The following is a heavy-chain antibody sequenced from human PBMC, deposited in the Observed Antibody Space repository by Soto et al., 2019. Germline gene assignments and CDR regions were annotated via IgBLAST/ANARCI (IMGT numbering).Heavy chain of an antibody. Sequence: SVKVSCKASGGTFSSYAISWVRQAPGQGPEWMGGIIPIFGTANYAQKFQGRVTITADESTSTAYMELSSLRSEDTAVYYCARAAAIYYDSSGYSWFDPWGQGTLVTVSS. CDR2: IIPIFGTA. D-gene: IGHD3-22*01. CDR3: ARAAAIYYDSSGYSWFDP. CDR1: GGTFSSYA. J-gene: IGHJ5*02. V-gene: IGHV1-69*13.